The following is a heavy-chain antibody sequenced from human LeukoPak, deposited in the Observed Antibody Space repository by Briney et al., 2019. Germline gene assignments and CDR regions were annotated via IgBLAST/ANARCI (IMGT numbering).Heavy chain of an antibody. V-gene: IGHV4-39*01. CDR3: TRHGGNYYFDY. CDR1: RGSISSDSYY. CDR2: MYYSGST. D-gene: IGHD4-23*01. Sequence: SETLYLTCTVSRGSISSDSYYWGWIRQPPGKGLEWIGSMYYSGSTYCNPSLKSRVTISVDTSKNQFSLKLSSVTAADTAVYYCTRHGGNYYFDYWGQGTLVTVSS. J-gene: IGHJ4*02.